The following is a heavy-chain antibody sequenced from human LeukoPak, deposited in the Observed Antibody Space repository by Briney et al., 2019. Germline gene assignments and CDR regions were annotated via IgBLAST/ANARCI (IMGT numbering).Heavy chain of an antibody. J-gene: IGHJ5*02. CDR2: INPNSGGT. V-gene: IGHV1-2*02. CDR1: GYTFTGYY. Sequence: SVKVSCKASGYTFTGYYMHWVRQAPGQGLEWMGWINPNSGGTNYAQKFQGRVTMLRVTSISAAYMEVSSRRSDNTAVYNCARDEGSPWGQRTLVTIAS. CDR3: ARDEGSP.